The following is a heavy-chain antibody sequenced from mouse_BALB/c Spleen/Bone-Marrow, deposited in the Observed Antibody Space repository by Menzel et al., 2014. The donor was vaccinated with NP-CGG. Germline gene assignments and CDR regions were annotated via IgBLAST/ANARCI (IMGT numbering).Heavy chain of an antibody. CDR2: ILPGSGSS. Sequence: QVTLKECGAELMKPGASVKISCKATGYTFSNYWIEWIKQRPGHGLEWIGEILPGSGSSNYNEKLKGKATFTADTSSNTAYMQLSSLTSEDSAVYYCARTADGYYYAMDYWGQGTSVTVSS. CDR3: ARTADGYYYAMDY. CDR1: GYTFSNYW. V-gene: IGHV1-9*01. D-gene: IGHD2-3*01. J-gene: IGHJ4*01.